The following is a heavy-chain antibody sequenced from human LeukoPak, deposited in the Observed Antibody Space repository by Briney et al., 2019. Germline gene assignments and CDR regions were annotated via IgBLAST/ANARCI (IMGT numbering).Heavy chain of an antibody. CDR2: ISGSGGST. V-gene: IGHV3-23*01. J-gene: IGHJ4*02. Sequence: GGSLRLSCAVSGSPFSSYAMSWARDAPGKGLELVSAISGSGGSTYYADSVKGRFTISRDNSTNTLYRQMYSITGEDWTVYLCAKNIDFGGPAPTFDIWGQGTLVTVSS. CDR1: GSPFSSYA. CDR3: AKNIDFGGPAPTFDI. D-gene: IGHD2-2*01.